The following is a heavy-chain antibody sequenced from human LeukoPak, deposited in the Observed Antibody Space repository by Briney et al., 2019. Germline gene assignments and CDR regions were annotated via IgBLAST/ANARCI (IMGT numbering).Heavy chain of an antibody. J-gene: IGHJ2*01. V-gene: IGHV3-21*01. CDR1: GFTFSNYN. Sequence: PGGSLRLSCAASGFTFSNYNMNWVRQAPGKAMEWVSSITSSGTYIFYADSVKGRFTISRDNAKNSLYLQMNSLRVEDTAVYYCARVAKYYDILTGPTNHWHFDLWGRGTLVAVSS. CDR3: ARVAKYYDILTGPTNHWHFDL. CDR2: ITSSGTYI. D-gene: IGHD3-9*01.